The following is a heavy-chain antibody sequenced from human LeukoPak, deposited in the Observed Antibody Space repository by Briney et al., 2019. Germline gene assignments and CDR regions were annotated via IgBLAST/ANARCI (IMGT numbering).Heavy chain of an antibody. CDR2: IRWDGGST. CDR3: ARDGFDGSGSYLFDY. Sequence: GGSLRLSCAASGFTFDDYTMHWVRHAPGEGLEWFSLIRWDGGSTYYADSVKGRFTISRDNAKNSLYLQMNSLRAEDTALYYCARDGFDGSGSYLFDYWGQGTLVTVSS. V-gene: IGHV3-43*01. CDR1: GFTFDDYT. D-gene: IGHD3-10*01. J-gene: IGHJ4*02.